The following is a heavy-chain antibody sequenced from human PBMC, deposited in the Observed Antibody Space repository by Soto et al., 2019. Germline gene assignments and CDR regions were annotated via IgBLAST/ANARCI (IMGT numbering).Heavy chain of an antibody. Sequence: QVQLVQSGAEVKKPGASVKVSCKASGYTFTSYGISWVRQAPGQGLEWMGWISAYNGNTNYAQKLQGRVTMTTDTSTSTAYLELRSLRSDDPAVYYCARARAYYDSSGYYSGWFDPWGQGTLVTVSS. V-gene: IGHV1-18*04. CDR1: GYTFTSYG. CDR2: ISAYNGNT. CDR3: ARARAYYDSSGYYSGWFDP. D-gene: IGHD3-22*01. J-gene: IGHJ5*02.